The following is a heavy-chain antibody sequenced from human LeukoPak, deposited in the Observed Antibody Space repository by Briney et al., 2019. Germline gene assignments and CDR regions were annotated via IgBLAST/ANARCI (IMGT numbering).Heavy chain of an antibody. V-gene: IGHV3-7*04. Sequence: PGGSLRLSCAASGFTFSSYWMTWVRQAPGKGLEWVANIKQDGSEKYYVDSLRGRFTISRDNAKNSLYLQMNSLRAEDTAVYYCGRARYYDNSGYYYYFDYWGQGTLVTVSS. CDR1: GFTFSSYW. D-gene: IGHD3-22*01. J-gene: IGHJ4*02. CDR2: IKQDGSEK. CDR3: GRARYYDNSGYYYYFDY.